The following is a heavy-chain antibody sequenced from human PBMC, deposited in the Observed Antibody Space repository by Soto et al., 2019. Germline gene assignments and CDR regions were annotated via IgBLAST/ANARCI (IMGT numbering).Heavy chain of an antibody. Sequence: ASVKVSCKVSGYTLTELSMHWVRQAPGKGLEWMGGFDPEDGETSYAQKFQGRVTMTRDTSTSTVYMELSSLRSEGTAVYYCARDSVSGGFDYWGQGTLVTVSS. V-gene: IGHV1-24*01. CDR2: FDPEDGET. CDR1: GYTLTELS. CDR3: ARDSVSGGFDY. J-gene: IGHJ4*02. D-gene: IGHD3-16*01.